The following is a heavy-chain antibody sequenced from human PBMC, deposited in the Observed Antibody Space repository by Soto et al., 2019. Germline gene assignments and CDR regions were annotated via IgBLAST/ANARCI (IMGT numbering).Heavy chain of an antibody. CDR1: GFSFSTYW. Sequence: EVQLVESGGGLVQPGGSLRLSCAGSGFSFSTYWMHWVRQVPGKGLVWVSRINGDGSRTSYADSVQGRFTISRDNAKNTLYLQMNSLTAEDTAVYYYARVGQGRYYFDFWGQGTLVTVSS. J-gene: IGHJ4*02. V-gene: IGHV3-74*01. CDR2: INGDGSRT. CDR3: ARVGQGRYYFDF.